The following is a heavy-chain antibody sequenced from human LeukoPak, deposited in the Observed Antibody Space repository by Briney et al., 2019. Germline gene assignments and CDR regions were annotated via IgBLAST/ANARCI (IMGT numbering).Heavy chain of an antibody. J-gene: IGHJ5*02. D-gene: IGHD1-26*01. V-gene: IGHV3-9*02. Sequence: GGSLRLSCTVSGFTSHDYAMHWVRQTPEKGLEWVAGIYWCSVKRDYADSVKGRFTISRDNAKNSLYLQMNSLRVEDTALYYCAKDLSPGGADSWGLGTLVIVSS. CDR1: GFTSHDYA. CDR2: IYWCSVKR. CDR3: AKDLSPGGADS.